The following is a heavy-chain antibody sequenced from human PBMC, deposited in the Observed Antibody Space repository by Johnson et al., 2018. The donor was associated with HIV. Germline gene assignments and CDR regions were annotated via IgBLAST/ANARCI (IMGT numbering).Heavy chain of an antibody. CDR3: ARDPGRYCSGGSCYVEDAFDI. J-gene: IGHJ3*02. V-gene: IGHV3-30*03. CDR1: GFSFSTYW. CDR2: ISYDGSNK. D-gene: IGHD2-15*01. Sequence: QVQLVESGGGLVQPGGSLRLSCAASGFSFSTYWMHWVRQAPGKGLDWVAVISYDGSNKYYADSVKGRFTISSDNSKNTLYLQMNSLRAEDTAVSYCARDPGRYCSGGSCYVEDAFDIWGQGTMVTVSS.